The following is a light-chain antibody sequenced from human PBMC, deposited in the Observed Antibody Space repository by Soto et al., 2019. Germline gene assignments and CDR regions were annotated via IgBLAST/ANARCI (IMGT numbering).Light chain of an antibody. CDR1: SSDVGGYKY. J-gene: IGLJ1*01. Sequence: QYVLTQPASVSGSPGQSITISCTGTSSDVGGYKYVSWYQQHPGKAPKLMIYEVSNRPSGVSNRFSGSKSGNTASLTISGLQAEDEADYYCSSYTSSSTYVFGTGTKVTVL. CDR3: SSYTSSSTYV. CDR2: EVS. V-gene: IGLV2-14*01.